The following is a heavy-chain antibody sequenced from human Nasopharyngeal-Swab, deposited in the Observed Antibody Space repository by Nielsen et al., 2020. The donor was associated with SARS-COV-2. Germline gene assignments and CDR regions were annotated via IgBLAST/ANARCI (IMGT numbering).Heavy chain of an antibody. CDR1: GFTFSSYG. V-gene: IGHV3-30*18. CDR3: AKSRWGYDSSGYTVYYYYYGMDV. Sequence: SLKISCAASGFTFSSYGMHWVRQAPGRGLGWGAVVAYDGSNKYYEDSVKGRFTISRDDSKNTLYVQMNSLRAEDTAVYYCAKSRWGYDSSGYTVYYYYYGMDVWGQGTTVTVSS. CDR2: VAYDGSNK. D-gene: IGHD3-22*01. J-gene: IGHJ6*02.